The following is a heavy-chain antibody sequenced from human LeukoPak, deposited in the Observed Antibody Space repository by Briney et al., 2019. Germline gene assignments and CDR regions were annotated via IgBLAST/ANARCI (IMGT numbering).Heavy chain of an antibody. CDR3: AKDPSSIFGVVIIPPDY. Sequence: GGSLRLSCAASGFTFSSYAMSWVRQAPGKGLEWVSAISGSGGSTYYADSVKGRFTISRDNSKNTLYLQMNSLRAEDTAVYYCAKDPSSIFGVVIIPPDYWGQGTLVTVSS. J-gene: IGHJ4*02. V-gene: IGHV3-23*01. CDR1: GFTFSSYA. D-gene: IGHD3-3*01. CDR2: ISGSGGST.